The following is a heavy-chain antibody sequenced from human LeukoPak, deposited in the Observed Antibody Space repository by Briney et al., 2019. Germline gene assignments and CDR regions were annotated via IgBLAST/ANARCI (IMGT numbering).Heavy chain of an antibody. D-gene: IGHD4-11*01. Sequence: PGRSLRLSCAASGYTFSSYGMHWVRQAPGKGLEWVAVISYDGSNKYYADSVKGRFTISRDNSKNTLYLQMNSLRAEDTAVYYCAKDRYRYSNYVGGSYYYYYGMDVWGQGTTVTVSS. J-gene: IGHJ6*02. V-gene: IGHV3-30*18. CDR2: ISYDGSNK. CDR1: GYTFSSYG. CDR3: AKDRYRYSNYVGGSYYYYYGMDV.